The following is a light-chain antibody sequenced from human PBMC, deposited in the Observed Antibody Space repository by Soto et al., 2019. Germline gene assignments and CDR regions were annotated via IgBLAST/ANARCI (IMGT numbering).Light chain of an antibody. CDR3: QPYNSYPWT. CDR2: KAY. J-gene: IGKJ1*01. Sequence: DIEMSQSPSTLSASVGERLTITCRASQSISSWLAWYQQKPGKARKLLIYKAYSLESGVTSRFSGSGSGTEFTLTISSLQTDDFATYYCQPYNSYPWTVGPGTKVEIK. V-gene: IGKV1-5*03. CDR1: QSISSW.